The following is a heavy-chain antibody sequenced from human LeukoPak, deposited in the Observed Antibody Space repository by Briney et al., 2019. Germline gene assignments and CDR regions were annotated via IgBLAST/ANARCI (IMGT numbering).Heavy chain of an antibody. CDR3: ARDPGDSTSP. CDR2: IIPIFGTA. J-gene: IGHJ5*02. D-gene: IGHD2-2*01. Sequence: SVKVSCKASGGTFSSYAVSWVRQAPGQGLEWMGGIIPIFGTANYAQKFQGRVTITADESTSIAYMELSSLRSEDTAAYYCARDPGDSTSPWGQGTLVTVSS. V-gene: IGHV1-69*13. CDR1: GGTFSSYA.